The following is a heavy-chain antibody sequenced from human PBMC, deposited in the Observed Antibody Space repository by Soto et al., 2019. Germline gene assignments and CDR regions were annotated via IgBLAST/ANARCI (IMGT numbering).Heavy chain of an antibody. CDR2: IWYDGSNK. J-gene: IGHJ4*02. CDR3: ASAFGTPMPLFDF. V-gene: IGHV3-30*02. D-gene: IGHD2-2*01. CDR1: GFTFSSYG. Sequence: GGSRRLSWAASGFTFSSYGMHWVRQAPGKGLEWVAVIWYDGSNKYYANSVKGRFTISRDNSKNTLYLQMNSLSAPAPALYFCASAFGTPMPLFDFRRRGSLVTVSS.